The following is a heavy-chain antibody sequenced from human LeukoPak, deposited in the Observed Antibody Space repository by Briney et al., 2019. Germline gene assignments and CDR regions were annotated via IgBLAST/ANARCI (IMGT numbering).Heavy chain of an antibody. D-gene: IGHD3-16*01. CDR2: IIPILGIA. J-gene: IGHJ6*02. CDR3: ARTNDRYYYGMDV. V-gene: IGHV1-69*04. Sequence: SVKVSCKASGGTFSSYAISWVRQAPGQGLEWMGRIIPILGIANYAQKFQGRVTITADKSTSTAYMELSSLRSEDTAVYYCARTNDRYYYGMDVWGQGTTVTVSS. CDR1: GGTFSSYA.